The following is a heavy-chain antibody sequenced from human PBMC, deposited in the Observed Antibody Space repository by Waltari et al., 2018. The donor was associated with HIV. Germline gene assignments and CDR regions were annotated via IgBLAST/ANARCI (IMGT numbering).Heavy chain of an antibody. CDR2: IIPILGTG. V-gene: IGHV1-69*01. CDR3: ARSLYGDRRGYFFDQ. D-gene: IGHD4-17*01. J-gene: IGHJ4*02. CDR1: GGTFSKYA. Sequence: QAQLVQSGAEVKKAGSSVKVSCKASGGTFSKYAISWVRQAPGQGLEWMGGIIPILGTGNYAQKFQDRVTITADEYTSTAYMELSSLSFEDTAMYSCARSLYGDRRGYFFDQWGQGTLVTVSS.